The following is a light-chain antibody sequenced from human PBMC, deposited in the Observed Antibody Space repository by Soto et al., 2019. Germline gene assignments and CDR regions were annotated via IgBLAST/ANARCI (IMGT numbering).Light chain of an antibody. CDR3: QQYNNWPRT. J-gene: IGKJ1*01. CDR2: GAS. V-gene: IGKV3-15*01. Sequence: EIVMTQSPATLSVSPGERATLSCRASQSVSSNLAWYQQQPGQAPRLLIYGASTRATGIPARFSGSGSGTEFTLTISSRQSEDFAVYYCQQYNNWPRTFGQGTKVEIK. CDR1: QSVSSN.